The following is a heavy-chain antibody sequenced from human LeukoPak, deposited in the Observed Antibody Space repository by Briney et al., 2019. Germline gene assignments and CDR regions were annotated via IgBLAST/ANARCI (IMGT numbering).Heavy chain of an antibody. CDR1: GFTFSSYS. D-gene: IGHD6-13*01. J-gene: IGHJ5*02. Sequence: GGSLRLSCAASGFTFSSYSMDWVRQAPGKGLEWASSISSSSSYIYYADSVKGRFTISRDNAKNSLYLQMNSLRAEDTAVYYCASSLLSWYGSESSWGQGTLVTVSS. CDR2: ISSSSSYI. V-gene: IGHV3-21*01. CDR3: ASSLLSWYGSESS.